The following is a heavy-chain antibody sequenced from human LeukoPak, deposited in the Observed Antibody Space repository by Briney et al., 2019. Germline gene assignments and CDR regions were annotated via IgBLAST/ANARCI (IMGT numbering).Heavy chain of an antibody. CDR2: IKQDGSEK. V-gene: IGHV3-7*01. D-gene: IGHD2-2*01. J-gene: IGHJ6*03. Sequence: GGSLRLSCAASGFTFSSYWMSWVRQAPGKGLEWVANIKQDGSEKYYVDSVKGRFTISRDNAKNSLYLQMISLRAEDTAVYYCARDRYCSSTSCYDYYYYYMDVWGKGTTVTVSS. CDR1: GFTFSSYW. CDR3: ARDRYCSSTSCYDYYYYYMDV.